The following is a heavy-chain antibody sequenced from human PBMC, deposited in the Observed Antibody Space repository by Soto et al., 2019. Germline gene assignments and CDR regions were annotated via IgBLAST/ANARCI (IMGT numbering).Heavy chain of an antibody. Sequence: QVQLVQSGAEVKKPGSSVKVSCKASGGTFSNYPISWVRQAPGQGLEWMGGIIPIFGTVNYAQKFQGRVTITADESTSTAYMERSSMRSEVTAVYYCARGNHRWLQLWYFDLWGRGTLVTVSS. CDR2: IIPIFGTV. CDR3: ARGNHRWLQLWYFDL. V-gene: IGHV1-69*12. D-gene: IGHD5-12*01. CDR1: GGTFSNYP. J-gene: IGHJ2*01.